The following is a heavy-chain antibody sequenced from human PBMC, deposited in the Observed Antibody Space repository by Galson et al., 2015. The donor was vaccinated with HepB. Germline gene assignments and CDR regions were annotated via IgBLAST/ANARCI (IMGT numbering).Heavy chain of an antibody. CDR3: AKDQTFSGSYYDY. D-gene: IGHD3-10*01. CDR1: GFTFSSYA. Sequence: SLRLSCAASGFTFSSYAMSWVRQAPGKGLEWVSAISGSGGSTYYADSVKGRFTISRDNSKNTLYLQMNSLRAEDTAVYYCAKDQTFSGSYYDYWGQGTLVTVSS. V-gene: IGHV3-23*01. CDR2: ISGSGGST. J-gene: IGHJ4*02.